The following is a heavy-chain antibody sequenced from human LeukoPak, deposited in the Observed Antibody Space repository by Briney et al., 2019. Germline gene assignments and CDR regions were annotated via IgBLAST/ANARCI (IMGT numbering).Heavy chain of an antibody. Sequence: GGSLRLSCAASGFTFDDYAMHWVRQAPGKGLEWVSGISWNSGSIGYAHSVKGRFTISRDNAKNSLYLQMNSLRAEDTAVYYCARGGLRYFDWLSIWGQGTLVTVSS. CDR3: ARGGLRYFDWLSI. J-gene: IGHJ4*02. V-gene: IGHV3-9*01. CDR1: GFTFDDYA. CDR2: ISWNSGSI. D-gene: IGHD3-9*01.